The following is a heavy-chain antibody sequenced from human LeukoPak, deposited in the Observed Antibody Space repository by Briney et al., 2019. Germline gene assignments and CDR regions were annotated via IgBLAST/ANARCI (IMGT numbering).Heavy chain of an antibody. D-gene: IGHD3-22*01. J-gene: IGHJ3*02. CDR1: GFTFDDYV. V-gene: IGHV3-9*01. CDR2: ISWNSGSI. Sequence: PGGSLRLSCAASGFTFDDYVMHWVRQAPGKGLEWVSGISWNSGSIGYADSVKGRFTISRDNAKNSLYLQMNSLRAEDTALYYCAKDITMIDTGAFDIWGQGTMVTVSS. CDR3: AKDITMIDTGAFDI.